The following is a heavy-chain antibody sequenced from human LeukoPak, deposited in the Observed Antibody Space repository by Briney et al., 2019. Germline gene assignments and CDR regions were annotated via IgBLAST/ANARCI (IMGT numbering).Heavy chain of an antibody. Sequence: GASVKVSCKASGYTFTGYYMHWVRQAPGQGLEWMGWINPNSGGTNYAQKFQGRVTMTRDTFISTAYMELSRLRSDDTAVYYCARGLQGYRGYYYYYMDVWGKGTTVTISS. D-gene: IGHD5-24*01. CDR2: INPNSGGT. CDR3: ARGLQGYRGYYYYYMDV. CDR1: GYTFTGYY. J-gene: IGHJ6*03. V-gene: IGHV1-2*02.